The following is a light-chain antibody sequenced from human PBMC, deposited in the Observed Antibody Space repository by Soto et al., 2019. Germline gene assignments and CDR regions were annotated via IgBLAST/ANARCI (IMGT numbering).Light chain of an antibody. J-gene: IGKJ2*03. CDR3: QQTYSTPRYS. CDR2: GAS. Sequence: DVQLTQSPSSLSASLGDRVTITCRASQSIRDSLNWYQQRPGQAPKLLIFGASSLQSGVPARFSGSGSGTDFTLAISSLQPDDFAIYYCQQTYSTPRYSFGQGTKVDNK. CDR1: QSIRDS. V-gene: IGKV1-39*01.